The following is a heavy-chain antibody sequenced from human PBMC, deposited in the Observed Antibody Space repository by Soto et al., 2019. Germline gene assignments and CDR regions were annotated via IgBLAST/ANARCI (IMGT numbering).Heavy chain of an antibody. CDR2: ISGSGGST. D-gene: IGHD5-12*01. CDR3: AKDLYSGYDTIPLDNYYYYYMDV. Sequence: EVQLLESGGGLVQPGGSLRLSCAASGFTFSSYAMSWVRQAPGKGLEWVSAISGSGGSTYYADSVKGRFTISRDNSKNPLYLQMDGLSAEDTAVYYCAKDLYSGYDTIPLDNYYYYYMDVWGKGTTVTVSS. V-gene: IGHV3-23*01. J-gene: IGHJ6*03. CDR1: GFTFSSYA.